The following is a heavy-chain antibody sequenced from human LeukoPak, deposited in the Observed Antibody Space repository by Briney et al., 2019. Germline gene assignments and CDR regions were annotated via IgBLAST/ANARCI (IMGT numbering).Heavy chain of an antibody. CDR2: VYPSAGTS. Sequence: ASVKVSCKASGYIFTSYYMHWVRQVPGQGLEGLGVVYPSAGTSDPAQRFRARITLSDDTSTSTAYMELRSLKSEDTAIYFCVREYHGGYFDFWGQGTLVTVSS. J-gene: IGHJ4*02. D-gene: IGHD3-16*01. CDR3: VREYHGGYFDF. CDR1: GYIFTSYY. V-gene: IGHV1-46*03.